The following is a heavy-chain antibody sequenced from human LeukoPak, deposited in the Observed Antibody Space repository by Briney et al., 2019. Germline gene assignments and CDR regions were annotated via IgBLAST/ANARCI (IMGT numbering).Heavy chain of an antibody. CDR3: VRMQSLGWFDP. D-gene: IGHD3-16*01. CDR1: GGSISNYY. V-gene: IGHV4-4*07. CDR2: IYPDGST. J-gene: IGHJ5*02. Sequence: SETLSLSCTVSGGSISNYYWSWIRQPAGKGLEWIGRIYPDGSTNYNPSLKSRVTMSIDMSKNQFSLNLSSATAADTAVYYCVRMQSLGWFDPWGQGSLITVSP.